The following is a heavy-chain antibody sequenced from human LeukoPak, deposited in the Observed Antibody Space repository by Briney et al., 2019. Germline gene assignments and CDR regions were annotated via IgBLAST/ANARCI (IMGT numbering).Heavy chain of an antibody. Sequence: PGGSLRLSCAASGFTFSSYAMHWVRQAPGKGLEWVAVISYDGSSKYYADSVKGRFTISRDNSKNTLYLQMNSLRAEDTAVYYCARDSSSTWYAVFDYWGQGTLVTVSS. D-gene: IGHD6-13*01. J-gene: IGHJ4*02. CDR2: ISYDGSSK. V-gene: IGHV3-30*04. CDR3: ARDSSSTWYAVFDY. CDR1: GFTFSSYA.